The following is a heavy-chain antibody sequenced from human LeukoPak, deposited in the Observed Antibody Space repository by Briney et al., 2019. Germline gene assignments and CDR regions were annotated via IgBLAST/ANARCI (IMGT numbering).Heavy chain of an antibody. V-gene: IGHV3-30-3*01. CDR2: ILYDGSNK. D-gene: IGHD6-13*01. Sequence: GGSLRLSCAVSGFTFRSYAMHWVRQAPGKGLEWVAVILYDGSNKYYADSVKGRFTISRDNSKNTLYLQMNSLRAEDTAVYYCAREAAAGTNYYFDYWGQGTLVTVSS. CDR3: AREAAAGTNYYFDY. J-gene: IGHJ4*02. CDR1: GFTFRSYA.